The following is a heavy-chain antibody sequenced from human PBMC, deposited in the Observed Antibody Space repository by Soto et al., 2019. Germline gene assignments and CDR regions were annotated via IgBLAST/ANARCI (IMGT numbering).Heavy chain of an antibody. CDR1: GVSSSSSSYY. CDR3: AAEVADFWSGVHYYYTDV. D-gene: IGHD3-3*01. Sequence: SETLSLTCSVSGVSSSSSSYYWSWIRQPPGKGLEWIGSIHHSGSTYYNPSLKSRVTISGDTSKKQFSLKLGFVTAADTAVYYCAAEVADFWSGVHYYYTDVWGKGTTVIVSS. CDR2: IHHSGST. V-gene: IGHV4-39*01. J-gene: IGHJ6*03.